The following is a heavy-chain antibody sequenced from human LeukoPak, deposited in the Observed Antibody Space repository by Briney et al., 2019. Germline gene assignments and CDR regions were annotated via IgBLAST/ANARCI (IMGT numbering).Heavy chain of an antibody. D-gene: IGHD4-17*01. V-gene: IGHV3-30*03. CDR2: ISSDGTNK. CDR1: GFTFGDRG. CDR3: ARGYGDYRGNWFDP. Sequence: PGGSLRLSCAASGFTFGDRGMSWVRQAPGKGLEWVAVISSDGTNKYYADSVKGRFTISRDNAKNSLYLQMNSLRAEDTAVYYCARGYGDYRGNWFDPWGQGTLVTVSS. J-gene: IGHJ5*02.